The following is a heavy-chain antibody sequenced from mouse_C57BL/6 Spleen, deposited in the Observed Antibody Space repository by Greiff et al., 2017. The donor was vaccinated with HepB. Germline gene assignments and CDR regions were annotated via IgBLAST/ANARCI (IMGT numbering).Heavy chain of an antibody. V-gene: IGHV1-26*01. Sequence: VQLQQSGPELVKPGASVKISCKASGYTFTDYYMNWVKQSHGKSLEWIGDINPNNGGTSYNQKFKGKATLTVDKSSSTAYMELRSLTSEDSAVYYCARDYGLWGTGTTVTVSS. J-gene: IGHJ1*03. D-gene: IGHD1-1*02. CDR1: GYTFTDYY. CDR2: INPNNGGT. CDR3: ARDYGL.